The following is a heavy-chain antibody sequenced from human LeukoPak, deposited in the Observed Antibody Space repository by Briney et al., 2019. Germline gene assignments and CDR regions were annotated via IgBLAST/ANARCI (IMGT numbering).Heavy chain of an antibody. Sequence: GASVKVSCKASGYTFTSYAMHWVRQAPGQRLEWMGWINAGNGNTKYSQKFQGRVTITRDTSASTAYMELSSLRSEDTAVYYCAREQGYGDYVFDYWGQGTLVTVSS. CDR2: INAGNGNT. CDR1: GYTFTSYA. J-gene: IGHJ4*02. V-gene: IGHV1-3*01. CDR3: AREQGYGDYVFDY. D-gene: IGHD4-17*01.